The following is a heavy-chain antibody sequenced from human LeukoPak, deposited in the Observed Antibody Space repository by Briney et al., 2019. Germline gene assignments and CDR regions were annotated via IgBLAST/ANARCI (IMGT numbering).Heavy chain of an antibody. CDR2: ISSSGSTI. Sequence: GGSLRLSCAASGFTFSSYEMNWVRQAPGKGLEWVSYISSSGSTIYYADSVKGRFTISRDNAKNSLYLQMNSLRAEDTAVYYCARNKWELLLYPGTHLGNFDYWGQGTLVTVSS. CDR3: ARNKWELLLYPGTHLGNFDY. V-gene: IGHV3-48*03. D-gene: IGHD1-26*01. J-gene: IGHJ4*02. CDR1: GFTFSSYE.